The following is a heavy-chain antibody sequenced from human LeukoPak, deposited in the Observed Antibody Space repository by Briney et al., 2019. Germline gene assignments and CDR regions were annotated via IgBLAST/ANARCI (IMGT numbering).Heavy chain of an antibody. CDR2: MYNSERI. J-gene: IGHJ4*02. Sequence: PSETLSLTCTVSGGSINNYYWNWIRQPPGKGLEWIGYMYNSERINYNPSLKSRVTISIDTSKNQFSLELNSVTAADTAVYYCARQKLTTVSPFNYWGQGTLVTVSS. CDR1: GGSINNYY. V-gene: IGHV4-59*01. D-gene: IGHD4-17*01. CDR3: ARQKLTTVSPFNY.